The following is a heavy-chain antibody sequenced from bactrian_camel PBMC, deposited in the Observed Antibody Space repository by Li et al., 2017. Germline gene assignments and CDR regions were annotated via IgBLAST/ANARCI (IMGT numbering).Heavy chain of an antibody. CDR2: ISSGGGTT. CDR3: VTSGGSYTSFSEFRY. Sequence: DVQLVESGGGLVQPGGSLRLSCAASGFTFSSYGMTWVRQAPGKGLEWVSDISSGGGTTNYGDSVKGRFTISRDNAKNTVYLQMNSLKSEDTALYYCVTSGGSYTSFSEFRYWGQGTQVTVS. CDR1: GFTFSSYG. J-gene: IGHJ4*01. V-gene: IGHV3S40*01. D-gene: IGHD2*01.